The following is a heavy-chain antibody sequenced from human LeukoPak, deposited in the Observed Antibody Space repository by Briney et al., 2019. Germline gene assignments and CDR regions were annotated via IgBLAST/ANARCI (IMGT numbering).Heavy chain of an antibody. J-gene: IGHJ6*04. V-gene: IGHV4-34*01. CDR2: INHSGST. CDR1: GGSFSGYY. D-gene: IGHD6-13*01. CDR3: ATRLGSSWFKYGMDV. Sequence: SETLSLTCAVYGGSFSGYYWSWIRQPPGKGLEWIGEINHSGSTNYNPSLKSRVTISVDTSKNRFSLKLSSVTAADTAVYYCATRLGSSWFKYGMDVWGKGTTVTVSS.